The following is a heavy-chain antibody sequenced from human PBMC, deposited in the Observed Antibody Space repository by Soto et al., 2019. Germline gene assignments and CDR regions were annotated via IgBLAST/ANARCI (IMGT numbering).Heavy chain of an antibody. D-gene: IGHD3-16*01. J-gene: IGHJ3*02. CDR1: GFTFSSYA. Sequence: GGSLRLSCAASGFTFSSYAMHWVRQAPGKGLEWVAVISYDGSNKYYADSVKGRFTISRDNSKNTLYLQMNSLRAEDTAVYYCARDSRLGAFDIWGQGTMVTVSS. CDR3: ARDSRLGAFDI. V-gene: IGHV3-30-3*01. CDR2: ISYDGSNK.